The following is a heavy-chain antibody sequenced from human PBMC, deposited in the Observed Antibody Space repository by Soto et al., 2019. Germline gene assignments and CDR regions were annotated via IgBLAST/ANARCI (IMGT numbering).Heavy chain of an antibody. J-gene: IGHJ5*02. CDR3: ARRGSYCSSTSCYGSWFDP. D-gene: IGHD2-2*01. V-gene: IGHV4-4*02. Sequence: SETLSLTCAVSSGSISSNWWSWVRQPPGKGLEWIGGIYHSGSTNYNPSLKSRVTISVDTSKNQFSLKLSSVTAADTAVYYCARRGSYCSSTSCYGSWFDPWGQGTLVTVSS. CDR2: IYHSGST. CDR1: SGSISSNW.